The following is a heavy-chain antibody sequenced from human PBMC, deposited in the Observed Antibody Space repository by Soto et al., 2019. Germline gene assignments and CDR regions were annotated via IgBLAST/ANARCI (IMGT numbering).Heavy chain of an antibody. CDR3: AREGTTDGAHDAFDI. Sequence: GGSLRLSCAASGFTVSSNYMSWVRQAPGKGLEWVSVIYSGGSTYYADSVKGRFTISRHNSKNTLYLQMNSLRAEDTAVYYCAREGTTDGAHDAFDIWGQGTMVTVSS. D-gene: IGHD1-7*01. V-gene: IGHV3-53*04. CDR2: IYSGGST. J-gene: IGHJ3*02. CDR1: GFTVSSNY.